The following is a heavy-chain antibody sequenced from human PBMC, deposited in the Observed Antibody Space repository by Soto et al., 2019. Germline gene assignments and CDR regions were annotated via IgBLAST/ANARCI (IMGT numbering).Heavy chain of an antibody. CDR3: AILYYYDSGDYYSNYQYYGMDV. Sequence: GASVKVSCKASGFTFTSFYMHWVRQAPGQGPEWMGIMHPYGGSTGYAQKFQGRVTLTRDTSTRTDYMGLSSLRSDDTAVYYCAILYYYDSGDYYSNYQYYGMDVWGQGTTVTVSS. D-gene: IGHD3-22*01. CDR2: MHPYGGST. CDR1: GFTFTSFY. J-gene: IGHJ6*02. V-gene: IGHV1-46*01.